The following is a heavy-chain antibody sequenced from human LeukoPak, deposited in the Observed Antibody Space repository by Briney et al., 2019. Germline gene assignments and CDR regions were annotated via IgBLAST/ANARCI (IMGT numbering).Heavy chain of an antibody. D-gene: IGHD2-15*01. CDR2: IYPGDSDT. Sequence: GESLKISCKGSGYSFTSYWIGWVRQMPGKGLEWMGIIYPGDSDTRYSPSFQGQVTISADRSIRTAYLQWSSLKASDTAMYYCARQRISPGLPNDAFDIWGQGTMVTVSS. J-gene: IGHJ3*02. CDR1: GYSFTSYW. V-gene: IGHV5-51*01. CDR3: ARQRISPGLPNDAFDI.